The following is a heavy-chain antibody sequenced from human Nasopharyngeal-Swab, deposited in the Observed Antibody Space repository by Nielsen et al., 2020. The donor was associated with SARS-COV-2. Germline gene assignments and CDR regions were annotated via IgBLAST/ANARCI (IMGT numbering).Heavy chain of an antibody. CDR1: GGSISSSGYF. Sequence: SETLSLTCTVSGGSISSSGYFWGWIRQPPGKGLEWIGSIYYTGSTYYNPSLKSRVTISVDTSKNQFSLNLSSVTAADTAVYYCARPSGVAGSWGQGILVTVSS. V-gene: IGHV4-39*01. D-gene: IGHD2-15*01. J-gene: IGHJ5*02. CDR3: ARPSGVAGS. CDR2: IYYTGST.